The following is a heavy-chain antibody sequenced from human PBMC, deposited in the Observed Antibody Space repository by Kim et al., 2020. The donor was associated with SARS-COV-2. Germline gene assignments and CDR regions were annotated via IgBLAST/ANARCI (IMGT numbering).Heavy chain of an antibody. CDR1: GFTFESFW. CDR3: ASRVGGWAVY. D-gene: IGHD6-19*01. V-gene: IGHV3-74*01. Sequence: GRSLRLSCAASGFTFESFWMHWVRQAPGKGLVWVSSIQGDGAKTNYADSVKGRLTISRDNTKNTLYLHINSLRVEDTAVYYCASRVGGWAVYWGQGTVVT. CDR2: IQGDGAKT. J-gene: IGHJ4*02.